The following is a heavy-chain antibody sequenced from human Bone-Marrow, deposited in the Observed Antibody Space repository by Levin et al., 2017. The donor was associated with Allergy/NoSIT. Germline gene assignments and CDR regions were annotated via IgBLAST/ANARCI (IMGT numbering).Heavy chain of an antibody. V-gene: IGHV3-21*04. D-gene: IGHD3-9*01. J-gene: IGHJ6*02. CDR1: GFNFSIYG. Sequence: GESLKISCAASGFNFSIYGMNWVRQAPGKGLEWVSSISSSSSNIYHADSLKGRFTISRDNAKNELYLQMKSRRAEDTAVYYCARDRTNGILTNYGMDVWGQGTTVTVSS. CDR2: ISSSSSNI. CDR3: ARDRTNGILTNYGMDV.